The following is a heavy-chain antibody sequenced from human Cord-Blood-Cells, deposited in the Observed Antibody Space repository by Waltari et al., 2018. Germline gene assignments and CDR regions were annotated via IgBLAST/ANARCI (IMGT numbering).Heavy chain of an antibody. CDR1: GYTFTGYY. J-gene: IGHJ3*02. D-gene: IGHD6-13*01. V-gene: IGHV1-2*02. Sequence: QVQLVQSGAEVKKPGASVKVSCKASGYTFTGYYMHWVRQAPGQGLEWSGGINSNGGGTNHEQKVQGRVTMTRDTSISTAYRELSRLRSDDTAVYYCARDSSSWYAFDIWGQGTMVTVSS. CDR3: ARDSSSWYAFDI. CDR2: INSNGGGT.